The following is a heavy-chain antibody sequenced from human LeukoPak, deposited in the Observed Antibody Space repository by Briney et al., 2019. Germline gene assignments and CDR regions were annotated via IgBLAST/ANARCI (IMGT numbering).Heavy chain of an antibody. CDR2: IRYDGSNK. Sequence: GGSLRLSCAASGFTFSSYGMHWVRQAPGKGLEWVAFIRYDGSNKYYADSVKGRFTISRDNSKNTLYLQMNSLRAEDTAVYYCARDGKAKNDYWGQGTLVTVST. D-gene: IGHD1-26*01. CDR1: GFTFSSYG. V-gene: IGHV3-30*02. J-gene: IGHJ4*02. CDR3: ARDGKAKNDY.